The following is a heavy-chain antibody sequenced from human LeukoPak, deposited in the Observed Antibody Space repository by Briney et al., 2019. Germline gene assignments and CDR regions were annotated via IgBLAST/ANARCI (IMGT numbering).Heavy chain of an antibody. CDR3: ARVMYSSGWPASGY. CDR2: ISYDGSNK. D-gene: IGHD6-19*01. CDR1: GFTFSSYG. J-gene: IGHJ4*02. Sequence: GGSLRLSCAASGFTFSSYGMHWVRQAPGKGLEWVAVISYDGSNKYYADSVKGRFTISSDNSKNTLYLQMNSLRAEDTAVYYCARVMYSSGWPASGYWGQGTLVTVSS. V-gene: IGHV3-30*03.